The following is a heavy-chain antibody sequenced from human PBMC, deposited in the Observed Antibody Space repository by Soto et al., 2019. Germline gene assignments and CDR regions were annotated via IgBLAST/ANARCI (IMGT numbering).Heavy chain of an antibody. CDR1: GGSVSSGSYY. V-gene: IGHV4-61*01. CDR2: IYYSGST. J-gene: IGHJ5*02. Sequence: SETLSLTCTVSGGSVSSGSYYWSWIRQPPGKGLEWIGYIYYSGSTNYDPSLKSRVTISVDTSKNQFSLKLSSVTAADTAVYYCARRSGSSYNYWFDPWGQGTMVTVS. D-gene: IGHD1-26*01. CDR3: ARRSGSSYNYWFDP.